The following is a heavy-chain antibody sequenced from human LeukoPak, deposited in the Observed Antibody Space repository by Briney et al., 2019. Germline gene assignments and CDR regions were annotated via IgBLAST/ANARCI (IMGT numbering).Heavy chain of an antibody. CDR3: AKDAPVNIVVVPAANS. J-gene: IGHJ4*02. V-gene: IGHV3-23*01. CDR2: ISGSEGST. Sequence: PGGSLRLSCVASGFAVNNNYMNWVRQPPGKGLEWVSAISGSEGSTYYADSVQGRFTIYRDNSKNTLYLQMNSLRAEDTAVYYCAKDAPVNIVVVPAANSWGQGTLVTVSS. D-gene: IGHD2-2*01. CDR1: GFAVNNNY.